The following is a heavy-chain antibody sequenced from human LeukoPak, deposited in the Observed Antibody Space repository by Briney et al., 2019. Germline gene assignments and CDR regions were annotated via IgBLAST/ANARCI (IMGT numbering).Heavy chain of an antibody. CDR3: ARVREAAAGPNWFDP. CDR2: INPNSGGT. Sequence: ASVKVSCKASGYTFTGYYMHWARQAPGRGLEWMGWINPNSGGTNYAQKFQGRVTMTRDTSISTAYMELSRLRSDDTAVYYCARVREAAAGPNWFDPWGQGTLVTVSS. V-gene: IGHV1-2*02. D-gene: IGHD6-13*01. CDR1: GYTFTGYY. J-gene: IGHJ5*02.